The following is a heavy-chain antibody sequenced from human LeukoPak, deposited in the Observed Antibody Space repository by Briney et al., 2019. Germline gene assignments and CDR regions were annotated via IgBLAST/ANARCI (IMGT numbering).Heavy chain of an antibody. CDR3: AKAPGYTSSWYYFDH. CDR2: IYSGGST. D-gene: IGHD6-13*01. Sequence: PGGSLRLSCAASGFTVSSNYMSWVRQAPGRGLEWVSVIYSGGSTYYADSVKGRFTISRDNSKSTLYLQMSSLRPEDTAVYYCAKAPGYTSSWYYFDHWGQGTLVTVSS. V-gene: IGHV3-66*01. J-gene: IGHJ4*02. CDR1: GFTVSSNY.